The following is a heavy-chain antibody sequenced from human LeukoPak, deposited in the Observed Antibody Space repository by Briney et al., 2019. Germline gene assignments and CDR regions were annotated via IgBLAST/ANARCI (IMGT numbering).Heavy chain of an antibody. J-gene: IGHJ4*02. D-gene: IGHD4-17*01. V-gene: IGHV3-21*01. CDR2: ISSSSSYI. CDR1: GFTFSSYS. Sequence: GGSLRLSCAASGFTFSSYSMNWVRQAPRKGLEWVSSISSSSSYIYYADSVKGRFTISRDNAKNSLYLQMNSLRAEDTAVYYCARATTVTTAFDYWGQGTLVTVSS. CDR3: ARATTVTTAFDY.